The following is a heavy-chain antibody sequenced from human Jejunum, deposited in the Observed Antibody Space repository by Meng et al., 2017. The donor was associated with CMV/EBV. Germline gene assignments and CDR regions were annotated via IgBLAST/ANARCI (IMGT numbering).Heavy chain of an antibody. Sequence: QVQLQGSVPGLVKPSEPLSLPCPVSGGSINSFYWSWIRQPAGKGLEWIGRIYSSGSANYNPSLKSRVTMSVDTSKNQFSLKLTSVTAADTAIYYCVRDRLYFEYWGQGTLVTVSS. CDR2: IYSSGSA. V-gene: IGHV4-4*07. CDR3: VRDRLYFEY. CDR1: GGSINSFY. J-gene: IGHJ4*02.